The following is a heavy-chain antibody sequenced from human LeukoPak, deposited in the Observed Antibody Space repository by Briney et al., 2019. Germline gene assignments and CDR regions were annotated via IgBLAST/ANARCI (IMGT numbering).Heavy chain of an antibody. CDR1: GYTFTDYY. D-gene: IGHD6-6*01. Sequence: TSVKVSCKTSGYTFTDYYMHWVRQAPGQGLEWMGWINPNRGGTNYEQRFQGRVTMTRDTSINTAYMELSRLTSDDTAVYYCVRGSQRTLVHSWFDPWGQGTLVTVSS. CDR2: INPNRGGT. J-gene: IGHJ5*02. V-gene: IGHV1-2*02. CDR3: VRGSQRTLVHSWFDP.